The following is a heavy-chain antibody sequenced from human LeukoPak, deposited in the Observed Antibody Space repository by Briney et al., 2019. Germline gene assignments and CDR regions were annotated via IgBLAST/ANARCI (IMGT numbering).Heavy chain of an antibody. D-gene: IGHD6-13*01. CDR3: ARGGGSSSWFGDY. CDR2: IYSGGST. J-gene: IGHJ4*02. V-gene: IGHV3-53*01. CDR1: GFTVSSNY. Sequence: PGGSLRLSCAASGFTVSSNYTSWVRQAPGKGLEWVSVIYSGGSTYYADSVKGRFTISRDNSKNTLYLQMNSLRAEDTAVYYCARGGGSSSWFGDYWGQGTLVTVSS.